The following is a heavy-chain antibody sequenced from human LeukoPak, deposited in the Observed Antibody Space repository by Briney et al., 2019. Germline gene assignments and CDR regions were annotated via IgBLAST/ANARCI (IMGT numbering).Heavy chain of an antibody. CDR1: GGTFSSYA. CDR3: ARSPISLKFGELKGANWFDP. CDR2: IIPIFGTA. J-gene: IGHJ5*02. D-gene: IGHD3-10*01. V-gene: IGHV1-69*06. Sequence: GASVKVSCKASGGTFSSYAISWVRQAPGQGLEWMGGIIPIFGTANYAQKFRGRVTITADKSTRTAYMELRSLRSDDTAVYYCARSPISLKFGELKGANWFDPWGQGTLVTVSS.